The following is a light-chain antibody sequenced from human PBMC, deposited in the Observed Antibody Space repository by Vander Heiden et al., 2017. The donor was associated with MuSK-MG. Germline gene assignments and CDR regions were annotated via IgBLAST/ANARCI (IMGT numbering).Light chain of an antibody. CDR3: QNWGTGGYV. CDR1: SGHSNYA. Sequence: QLALTQSPSASASLGASVKLTCTLSSGHSNYAIAWHQQQPEKGPRYLMKLNSDGSHSKGDGIPDRFSGSSSGSERYLTISSLQAEDEAYYYCQNWGTGGYVFGTGTKVTVL. J-gene: IGLJ1*01. V-gene: IGLV4-69*01. CDR2: LNSDGSH.